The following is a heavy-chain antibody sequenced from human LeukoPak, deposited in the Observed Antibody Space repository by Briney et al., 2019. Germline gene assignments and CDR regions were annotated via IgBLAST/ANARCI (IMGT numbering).Heavy chain of an antibody. V-gene: IGHV3-66*04. CDR2: IYSGGST. CDR3: ACHSSSCYY. Sequence: GGSLRLSCAASGLIVSRNYMSGVRQAPGKGVEWVSVIYSGGSTYYTDSVKGRFTISRDNSKNTLYLQMNSLRAEDTAVYYCACHSSSCYYWGQGTLVTVSS. J-gene: IGHJ4*01. CDR1: GLIVSRNY. D-gene: IGHD6-13*01.